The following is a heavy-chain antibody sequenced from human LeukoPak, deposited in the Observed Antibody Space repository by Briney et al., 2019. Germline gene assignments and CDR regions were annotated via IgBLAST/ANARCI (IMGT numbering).Heavy chain of an antibody. CDR1: GGSISSSSYY. J-gene: IGHJ5*02. V-gene: IGHV4-39*07. D-gene: IGHD4-17*01. CDR2: IYYSGST. CDR3: ARVVTVTLLYGYPPYSWFDP. Sequence: TSETLSLTCTVSGGSISSSSYYWGWIRQPPGKGLEWIGSIYYSGSTYYNPSLKSRVTISVDTSKNQFSLKLSSVTAADTAVYYCARVVTVTLLYGYPPYSWFDPWGQGTLVTVSS.